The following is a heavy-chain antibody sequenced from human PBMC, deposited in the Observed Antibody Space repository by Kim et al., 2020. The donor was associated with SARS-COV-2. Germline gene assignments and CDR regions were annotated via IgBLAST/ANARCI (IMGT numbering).Heavy chain of an antibody. J-gene: IGHJ4*02. Sequence: YTDSVKGRFIMSRDNAKKSVYLQMDSLRAEDTAVYYCAKSTREVDYWGQGTLVIVSS. D-gene: IGHD1-1*01. V-gene: IGHV3-11*04. CDR3: AKSTREVDY.